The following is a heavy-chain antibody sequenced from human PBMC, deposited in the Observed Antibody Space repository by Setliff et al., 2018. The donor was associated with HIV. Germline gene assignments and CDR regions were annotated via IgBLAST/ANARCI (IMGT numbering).Heavy chain of an antibody. D-gene: IGHD5-12*01. V-gene: IGHV3-74*01. CDR1: GFTFDTYW. Sequence: HPGGSLRLSCAASGFTFDTYWMHWVRQAPGKGLEWVSRVNSDGTIKNYADSVKDRFTISRDNAKNTLYLRMNSLRDEDTGVYYCHSGYDTEEQSYFDYWGQGALVTVSS. CDR2: VNSDGTIK. CDR3: HSGYDTEEQSYFDY. J-gene: IGHJ4*02.